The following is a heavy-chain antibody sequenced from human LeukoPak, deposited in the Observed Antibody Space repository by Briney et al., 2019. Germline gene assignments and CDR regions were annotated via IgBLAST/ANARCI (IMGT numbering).Heavy chain of an antibody. CDR1: GGTFSSYA. Sequence: GSSVKVSCKASGGTFSSYAISWVRQAPGQGLEWMGGIIPIFGTANYAQKFQGRVTITTDESTSTAYMELSSLRSEDTAVYYCARSTTYYDILTGSYFDPWGQGTLVTVSS. V-gene: IGHV1-69*05. CDR2: IIPIFGTA. J-gene: IGHJ5*02. CDR3: ARSTTYYDILTGSYFDP. D-gene: IGHD3-9*01.